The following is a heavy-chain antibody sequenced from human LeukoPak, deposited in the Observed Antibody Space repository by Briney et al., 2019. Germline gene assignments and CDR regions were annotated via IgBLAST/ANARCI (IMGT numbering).Heavy chain of an antibody. Sequence: PGASLRLSCAASGFTFSSYSMNWVRQAPGKGLEWVSSISSSSSYIYYADSVKGRFTISRDNAKNSLYLQMNSLRAEDTAVYYCARGGLPAGIRYFDWLLYDYWGQGTLVTVSS. CDR1: GFTFSSYS. D-gene: IGHD3-9*01. V-gene: IGHV3-21*01. CDR3: ARGGLPAGIRYFDWLLYDY. CDR2: ISSSSSYI. J-gene: IGHJ4*02.